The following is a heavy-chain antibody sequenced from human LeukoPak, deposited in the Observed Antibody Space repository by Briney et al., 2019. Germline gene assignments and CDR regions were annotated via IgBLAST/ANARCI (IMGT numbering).Heavy chain of an antibody. D-gene: IGHD3-22*01. J-gene: IGHJ4*02. CDR3: AKDGYYYDSSGYFGY. Sequence: GGSLRLSCAASGFTFSSYGMHWVRQAPGKGLEWVAFIRYDGSNKYYADSVKGRFTISRDNSKNTLYLQMNSLRAEDTAVYYCAKDGYYYDSSGYFGYWGQGTLVTVSS. CDR2: IRYDGSNK. V-gene: IGHV3-30*02. CDR1: GFTFSSYG.